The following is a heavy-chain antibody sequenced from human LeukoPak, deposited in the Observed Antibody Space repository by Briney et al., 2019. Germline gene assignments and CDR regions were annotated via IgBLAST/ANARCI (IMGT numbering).Heavy chain of an antibody. CDR2: ISWNSGSI. J-gene: IGHJ4*02. D-gene: IGHD6-13*01. Sequence: GGSLRLSCAASGFTFDDYAMHWVRQAPGKGLEWVSGISWNSGSIDYAESVKGRFIISRDNAKNSLYLQMNSLRAEDTALYYCAKRSNSWDFDYWGQGTLVTVSS. CDR3: AKRSNSWDFDY. CDR1: GFTFDDYA. V-gene: IGHV3-9*01.